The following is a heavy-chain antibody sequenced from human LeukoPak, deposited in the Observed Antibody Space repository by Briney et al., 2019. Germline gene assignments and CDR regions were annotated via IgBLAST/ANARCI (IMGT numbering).Heavy chain of an antibody. V-gene: IGHV3-30*18. J-gene: IGHJ6*03. D-gene: IGHD3-10*01. CDR2: ISYAGSNK. Sequence: GGSLRLSCAASGFTFSTHGMHWVRQAPGKGLEWVAVISYAGSNKYYADSAKGRFTISRDNSKNTLYLQMNSLRAEDTAVYYCAKVGSGSYYRYYYYYMDVWGKGTTVTVSS. CDR1: GFTFSTHG. CDR3: AKVGSGSYYRYYYYYMDV.